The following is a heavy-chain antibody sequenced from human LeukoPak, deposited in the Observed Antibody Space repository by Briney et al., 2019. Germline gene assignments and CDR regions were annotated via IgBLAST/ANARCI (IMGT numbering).Heavy chain of an antibody. CDR2: INHSRGT. V-gene: IGHV4-34*01. Sequence: SETLSLTCDVYGGSFSDYYWSWIRQPPGKGLEWIGEINHSRGTNYNPSLESRVTISVDTSKDQFSLKLSSVTAADTAVYYCARELRDHRGGFDVWGQGTMVTVSS. CDR3: ARELRDHRGGFDV. CDR1: GGSFSDYY. J-gene: IGHJ3*01. D-gene: IGHD1-1*01.